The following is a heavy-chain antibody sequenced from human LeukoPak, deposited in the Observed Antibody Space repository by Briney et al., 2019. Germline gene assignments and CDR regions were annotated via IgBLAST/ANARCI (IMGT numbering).Heavy chain of an antibody. J-gene: IGHJ4*02. CDR1: RYTFTSYG. D-gene: IGHD3-3*01. CDR2: ISAYNGNT. V-gene: IGHV1-18*01. CDR3: ARDRRFLEWLPIDY. Sequence: GASVKVSCKASRYTFTSYGISWVRQAPGQGLEWMGWISAYNGNTNYAQKLQGRVTMTTDTSTSTAYMELRSLRSDDTAVYYCARDRRFLEWLPIDYWGQGTLVTVSS.